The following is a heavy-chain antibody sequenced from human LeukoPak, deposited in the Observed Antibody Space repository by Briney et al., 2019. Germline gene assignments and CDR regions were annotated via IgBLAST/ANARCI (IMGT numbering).Heavy chain of an antibody. V-gene: IGHV3-30*18. J-gene: IGHJ4*02. CDR1: GFTFSSFG. Sequence: GGSLRLSCAASGFTFSSFGIHWVRQAPGKGLEWVAAISYDGSNKYYADSVKGRFTISRDNSKNTLYLQMNSLRAEDTAVYYCAKSAYSNYVPGLDYWGQGTLVTVSS. CDR3: AKSAYSNYVPGLDY. D-gene: IGHD4-11*01. CDR2: ISYDGSNK.